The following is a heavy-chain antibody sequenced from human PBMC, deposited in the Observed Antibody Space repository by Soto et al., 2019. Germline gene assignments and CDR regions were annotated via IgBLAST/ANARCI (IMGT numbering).Heavy chain of an antibody. CDR2: INHSGST. Sequence: PSETLSLTCAVYGGSFSGYYWSWIRQPPGKGLEWIGEINHSGSTNYNPSLKSRVTISVDTSKNQFSLRLSSVTAADTAVYYCARAGPLVGATNDVSLPGGMDVWGQGTTVTVSS. D-gene: IGHD1-26*01. CDR3: ARAGPLVGATNDVSLPGGMDV. J-gene: IGHJ6*02. CDR1: GGSFSGYY. V-gene: IGHV4-34*01.